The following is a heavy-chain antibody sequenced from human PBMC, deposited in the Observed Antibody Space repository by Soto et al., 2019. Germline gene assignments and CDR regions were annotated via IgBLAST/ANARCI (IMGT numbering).Heavy chain of an antibody. Sequence: PSETLSLTCTVSGGSISSYYWSWIRQPPGKGLEWIGYIYYSGSTNYNPSLKSRVTISVDTSKNQFSLKLSSVTAADTAVHYCARGQNYYGSGSYYNKLGNFDYWGQGTQVTVSS. V-gene: IGHV4-59*01. CDR1: GGSISSYY. CDR2: IYYSGST. CDR3: ARGQNYYGSGSYYNKLGNFDY. D-gene: IGHD3-10*01. J-gene: IGHJ4*02.